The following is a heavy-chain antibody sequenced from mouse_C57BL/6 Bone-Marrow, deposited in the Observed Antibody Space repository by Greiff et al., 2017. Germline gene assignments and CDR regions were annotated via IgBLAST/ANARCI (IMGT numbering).Heavy chain of an antibody. CDR2: INPNNGGT. D-gene: IGHD2-10*01. CDR1: GYTFTDYY. CDR3: ARCLLLDY. Sequence: VQLQQSGPELVKPGASVKISCKASGYTFTDYYMNWVKPSHGKSLEWIGDINPNNGGTSYNQKFKGKATLTVDKSSSTAYMELRSLTSEDSAVYYCARCLLLDYWGQGTTLTVSS. J-gene: IGHJ2*01. V-gene: IGHV1-26*01.